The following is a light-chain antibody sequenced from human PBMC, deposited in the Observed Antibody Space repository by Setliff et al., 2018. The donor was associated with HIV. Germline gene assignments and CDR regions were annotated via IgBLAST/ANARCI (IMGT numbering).Light chain of an antibody. CDR2: DVS. V-gene: IGLV2-23*02. CDR3: CSYAGGSTYV. CDR1: SSDVGRYNL. J-gene: IGLJ1*01. Sequence: QSVLTQPVSVSGSPGQSITISCTGTSSDVGRYNLVSWYQQHPGKALKLMIYDVSKRPSGVSNRFSGSKSGNTASLTISGLQAEDESDYFCCSYAGGSTYVFGTGTKVNVL.